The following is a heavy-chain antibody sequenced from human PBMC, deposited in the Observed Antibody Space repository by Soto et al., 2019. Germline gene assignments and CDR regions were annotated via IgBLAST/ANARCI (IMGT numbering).Heavy chain of an antibody. CDR3: ASSHMVRGVITHGVSDY. J-gene: IGHJ4*02. V-gene: IGHV4-34*01. CDR1: GGSFSGYY. CDR2: INHSGST. D-gene: IGHD3-10*01. Sequence: SETLSLTCAVYGGSFSGYYWSWIRQPPGKGLEWIGEINHSGSTNYNPSLKSRVTISVDTSKNQFSLKLSSVTAADTAVYYCASSHMVRGVITHGVSDYWGQGTLVTVSS.